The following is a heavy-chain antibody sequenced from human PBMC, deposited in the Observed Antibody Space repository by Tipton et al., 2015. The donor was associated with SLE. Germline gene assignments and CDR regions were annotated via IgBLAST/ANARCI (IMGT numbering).Heavy chain of an antibody. CDR2: ISSSGKTT. CDR3: ATPSSGWTSFNY. CDR1: GFTFRNYA. V-gene: IGHV3-23*01. D-gene: IGHD6-25*01. J-gene: IGHJ4*02. Sequence: GSLRLSCAASGFTFRNYAMSWVRRAPGKGLQWVSAISSSGKTTHYADSVRGRFTISRDNSKNTVYLQMNSLRTEDAALYFCATPSSGWTSFNYWGQGMLVTVSS.